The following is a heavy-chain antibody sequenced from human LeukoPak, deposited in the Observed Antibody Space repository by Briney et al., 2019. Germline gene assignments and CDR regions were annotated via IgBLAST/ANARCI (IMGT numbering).Heavy chain of an antibody. V-gene: IGHV1-46*01. J-gene: IGHJ6*03. D-gene: IGHD2-2*01. CDR1: GYTFTSYY. CDR3: ARDFRIVVVPAAIRYYYYYMDV. Sequence: ASVKVSCKASGYTFTSYYMHWVRQAPGQGLEWMGIINPSGGSTSYAQKFQGRVTMTRDTSTSTVYMELSSLRSEDTAVYYCARDFRIVVVPAAIRYYYYYMDVWGKGTTVTISS. CDR2: INPSGGST.